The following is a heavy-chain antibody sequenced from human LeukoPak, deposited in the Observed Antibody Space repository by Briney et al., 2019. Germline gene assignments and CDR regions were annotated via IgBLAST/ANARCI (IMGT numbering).Heavy chain of an antibody. Sequence: SETLSLTCTVSGGSISSYYWSWIRQPPGKGLEWIAYVSDIGSINYNPPLKSRVTISLDTSKNQFSLKLSSVTAADTAVYYCAGHHPRNTVDFWGQGTLVTVSS. V-gene: IGHV4-59*08. J-gene: IGHJ4*02. CDR3: AGHHPRNTVDF. D-gene: IGHD2/OR15-2a*01. CDR1: GGSISSYY. CDR2: VSDIGSI.